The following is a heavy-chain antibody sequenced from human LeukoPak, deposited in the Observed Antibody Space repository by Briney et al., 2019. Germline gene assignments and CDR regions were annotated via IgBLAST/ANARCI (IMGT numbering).Heavy chain of an antibody. Sequence: AIGMGPWWACGETCTSFYLDGGRHTHGQGLEWMGWINPNSGGTNYAQKFQGRVTMTRDTSISTAYMELSRLRSDDTAVYYCALLEWSPTWDWFDPWGQGTLVTVSS. V-gene: IGHV1-2*02. J-gene: IGHJ5*02. CDR2: INPNSGGT. CDR3: ALLEWSPTWDWFDP. D-gene: IGHD3-3*01. CDR1: GETCTSFY.